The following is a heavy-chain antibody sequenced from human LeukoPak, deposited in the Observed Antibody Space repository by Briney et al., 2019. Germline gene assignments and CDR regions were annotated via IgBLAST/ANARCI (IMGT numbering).Heavy chain of an antibody. Sequence: GGSLRLSCAATGLSVSSNFMSWVRQAPGKGLEWVSVIYGGGSTYYADSVKGRFTISRDNSRNTLYLQMNSLSTEDTAVYYCAKNRVAWGTYPPDYWGQGTLVTVS. CDR2: IYGGGST. J-gene: IGHJ4*02. D-gene: IGHD3-16*01. V-gene: IGHV3-53*05. CDR3: AKNRVAWGTYPPDY. CDR1: GLSVSSNF.